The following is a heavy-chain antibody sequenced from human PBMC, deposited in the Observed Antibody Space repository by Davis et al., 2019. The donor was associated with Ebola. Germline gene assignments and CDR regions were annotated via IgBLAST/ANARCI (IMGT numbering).Heavy chain of an antibody. D-gene: IGHD2/OR15-2a*01. V-gene: IGHV3-23*01. CDR1: GFTFSSYA. Sequence: GESLKISCAASGFTFSSYAMSWVRQAPGKGLEWVSAISGSGGSTYYADSVKGRFTISRDNSKNTLYLQMNSLRAEDTAVYYCAKGGARYFYHYYGMDVWGQGTTVTVSS. J-gene: IGHJ6*02. CDR3: AKGGARYFYHYYGMDV. CDR2: ISGSGGST.